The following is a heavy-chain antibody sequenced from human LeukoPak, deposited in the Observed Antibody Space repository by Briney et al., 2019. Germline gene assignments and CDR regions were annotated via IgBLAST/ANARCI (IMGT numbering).Heavy chain of an antibody. J-gene: IGHJ4*02. D-gene: IGHD3-22*01. CDR3: ARDLWRMIVVTHFDY. CDR1: GFTFSSYS. Sequence: GGSLRLSCAASGFTFSSYSMNWVRQAPGKGLEWVSYISSSSSTIYYADSVKGRFTISRDNAKNSLYLQMNSLRAEDTAVYYCARDLWRMIVVTHFDYWGQGTLVTVSS. CDR2: ISSSSSTI. V-gene: IGHV3-48*04.